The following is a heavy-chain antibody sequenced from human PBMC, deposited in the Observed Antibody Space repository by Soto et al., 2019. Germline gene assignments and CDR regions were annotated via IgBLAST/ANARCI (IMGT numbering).Heavy chain of an antibody. Sequence: PRLSCAASGFTFTRYSMNWVRQAPGKGLEWVSSISSTTNYIYYADSMKGRFTVSRDNAKNSVYLEMNGLSAEDTAVYYCARESEDLTSNFDYWGQGTLVTVSS. CDR3: ARESEDLTSNFDY. V-gene: IGHV3-21*01. CDR2: ISSTTNYI. CDR1: GFTFTRYS. J-gene: IGHJ4*02.